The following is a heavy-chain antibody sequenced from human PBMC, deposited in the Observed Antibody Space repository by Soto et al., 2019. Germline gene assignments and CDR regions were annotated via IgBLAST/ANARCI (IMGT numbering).Heavy chain of an antibody. CDR1: GYKFTTFW. J-gene: IGHJ3*01. D-gene: IGHD2-15*01. CDR3: ARPASGGSRDAFDV. Sequence: GESLKISCKASGYKFTTFWLNWVRQTPGKGLEWLGRIDPTDSFTNYSPPFEGHVTISVDRSISTAYLQWNSLQASDTATYYCARPASGGSRDAFDVWGQGTTVT. V-gene: IGHV5-10-1*01. CDR2: IDPTDSFT.